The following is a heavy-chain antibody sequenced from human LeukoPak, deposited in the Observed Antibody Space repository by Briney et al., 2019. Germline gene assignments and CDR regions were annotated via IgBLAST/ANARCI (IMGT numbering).Heavy chain of an antibody. CDR2: IYPGDSDT. CDR3: ARRLVTDYDILTGTWGHDAFDI. J-gene: IGHJ3*02. D-gene: IGHD3-9*01. CDR1: GYRFTSYW. Sequence: GESLKISCKGSGYRFTSYWIGWVRQMPGKGLEWMGIIYPGDSDTRYSPSFQGQVTISADKSISTAYLQWSSLKASDTAMYYCARRLVTDYDILTGTWGHDAFDIWGQGTMVTVSS. V-gene: IGHV5-51*01.